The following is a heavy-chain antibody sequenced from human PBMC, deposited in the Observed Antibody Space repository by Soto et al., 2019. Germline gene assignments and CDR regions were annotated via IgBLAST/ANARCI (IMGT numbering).Heavy chain of an antibody. CDR3: ARDLSGRADV. D-gene: IGHD3-10*01. CDR2: MNEDGSTT. J-gene: IGHJ6*02. Sequence: GWSLRLSCVYSEFTFSSYWMHWVRQVPGKGLVWVSRMNEDGSTTDYADSVKGRFTISRDNARNTLYLQMNSLRAEDTAVYYCARDLSGRADVWGQGTTVTVSS. CDR1: EFTFSSYW. V-gene: IGHV3-74*01.